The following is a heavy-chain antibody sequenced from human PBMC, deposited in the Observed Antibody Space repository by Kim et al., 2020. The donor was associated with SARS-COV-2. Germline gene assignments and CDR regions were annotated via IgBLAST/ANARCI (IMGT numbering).Heavy chain of an antibody. D-gene: IGHD3-3*01. CDR1: GFTFSSYA. J-gene: IGHJ4*02. V-gene: IGHV3-30*04. CDR2: ISYDGSNK. CDR3: ARDGITIFGVVTMNFDY. Sequence: GGSLRLSCAASGFTFSSYAMHWVRQAPGKGLEWVAVISYDGSNKYYADSVKGRFTISRDNSKNTLYLQMNSLRAEDTAVYYCARDGITIFGVVTMNFDYWGQGTLVTVSS.